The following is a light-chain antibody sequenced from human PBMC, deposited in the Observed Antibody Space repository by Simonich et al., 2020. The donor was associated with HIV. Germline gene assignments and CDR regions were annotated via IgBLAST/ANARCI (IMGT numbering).Light chain of an antibody. Sequence: DIVMTQSPDSLAVSLGERATFNCKSSRSVLYSSNNKNYLAWYQKKPGQHPKLLIYWASTRESGVPDRFSGSGSGTDFTLTISSLQAEDVAVYYCQQYYSAPLTFGQGTKVEIK. J-gene: IGKJ1*01. CDR1: RSVLYSSNNKNY. V-gene: IGKV4-1*01. CDR3: QQYYSAPLT. CDR2: WAS.